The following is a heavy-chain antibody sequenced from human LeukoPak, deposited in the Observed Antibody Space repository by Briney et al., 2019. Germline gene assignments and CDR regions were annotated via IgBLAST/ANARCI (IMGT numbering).Heavy chain of an antibody. Sequence: GGSLRLSCAASGFTVRDSYMSWVRQAPGKRLEWVSFIYVSGTTFYAASVKGRFTISRDNSKNTVYIQMNSLRAEDTALYYCGRHAYGGSPPVYWGQGTLVTVSS. V-gene: IGHV3-53*01. D-gene: IGHD4-23*01. J-gene: IGHJ4*02. CDR2: IYVSGTT. CDR3: GRHAYGGSPPVY. CDR1: GFTVRDSY.